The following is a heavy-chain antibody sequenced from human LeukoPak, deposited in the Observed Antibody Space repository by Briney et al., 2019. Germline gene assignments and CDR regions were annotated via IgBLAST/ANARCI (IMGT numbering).Heavy chain of an antibody. CDR1: GFTFDDYA. CDR2: ISGDGGST. V-gene: IGHV3-43*02. D-gene: IGHD5-18*01. Sequence: PGGSLRLSCAASGFTFDDYAMHWVRHAPGKGLEWVSLISGDGGSTYYADSVKGRFTISRDNAKNSLYLQMNSLRAEDTAVYYCARGTAMVRDAFDIWGQGTMVTVSS. J-gene: IGHJ3*02. CDR3: ARGTAMVRDAFDI.